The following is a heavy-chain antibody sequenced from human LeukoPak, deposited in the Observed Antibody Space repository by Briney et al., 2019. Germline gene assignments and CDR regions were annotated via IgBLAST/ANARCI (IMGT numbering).Heavy chain of an antibody. CDR1: GGSISDYY. V-gene: IGHV4-59*01. Sequence: SETLSLTCPVSGGSISDYYWSWLRQPPGKGLEWIGYIYYSGSANYNPSLKSRVTILVDTSKNQFSLKLSSVTAADTAVYYCARVGSGGFYNWFDPWGQGILVTVSS. CDR3: ARVGSGGFYNWFDP. D-gene: IGHD2-15*01. CDR2: IYYSGSA. J-gene: IGHJ5*02.